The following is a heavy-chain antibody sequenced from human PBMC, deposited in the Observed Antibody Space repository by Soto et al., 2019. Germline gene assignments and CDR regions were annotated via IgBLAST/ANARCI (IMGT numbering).Heavy chain of an antibody. CDR2: IYYSGST. V-gene: IGHV4-61*01. J-gene: IGHJ4*02. CDR3: ASGPYYYDSSGYYSSDY. Sequence: QVQLQESGPGLVKPSETLSLTCTVSGGAVSSGSYYWSWIRQPTGKGLEWIAYIYYSGSTNYNPSLKRRVTISVDTSNNQFSLTLSSVTAADTAVYYCASGPYYYDSSGYYSSDYWGQGTLVTVSS. D-gene: IGHD3-22*01. CDR1: GGAVSSGSYY.